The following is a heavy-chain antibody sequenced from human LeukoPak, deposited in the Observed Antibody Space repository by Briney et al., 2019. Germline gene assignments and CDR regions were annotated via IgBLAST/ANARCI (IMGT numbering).Heavy chain of an antibody. CDR2: IHYDGRT. CDR1: GGSTSGRY. J-gene: IGHJ4*02. V-gene: IGHV4-59*11. D-gene: IGHD3-22*01. Sequence: SETLFLTCTVSGGSTSGRYWTWIRQPPGKGLEWIGYIHYDGRTNYNPSFKSRVIISLDTSNNQFSLNLKSVTAADTAAYYCARLVNYGYSDYWGQGTLVTVSS. CDR3: ARLVNYGYSDY.